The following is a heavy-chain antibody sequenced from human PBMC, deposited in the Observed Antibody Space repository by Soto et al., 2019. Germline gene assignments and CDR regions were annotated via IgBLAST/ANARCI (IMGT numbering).Heavy chain of an antibody. V-gene: IGHV3-23*01. J-gene: IGHJ4*02. D-gene: IGHD6-13*01. Sequence: EVQLLESGGGLVQPGGSLRLSCVASGFAFSSHAMNWVRQAPGRGLECVSLITANSGSTYYADSVRGRFTISRDNSKNTLYLQMISLSAEDTAIYYCTKGYVIDSWGQGTLVTVSS. CDR1: GFAFSSHA. CDR2: ITANSGST. CDR3: TKGYVIDS.